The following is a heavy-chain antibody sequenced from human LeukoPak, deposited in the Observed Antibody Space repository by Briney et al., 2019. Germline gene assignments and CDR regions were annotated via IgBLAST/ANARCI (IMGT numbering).Heavy chain of an antibody. CDR1: GVSISCYY. V-gene: IGHV4-4*07. Sequence: SETLSLTCTVSGVSISCYYWTWIRQPAGKGLEWIGRIFSNGNTNYNPSLESRVTMSVDTSTNQFSLRLSSVTAADTAVYYCARERGILRGDAFDIWGQGTIVTVSS. D-gene: IGHD1-26*01. CDR2: IFSNGNT. J-gene: IGHJ3*02. CDR3: ARERGILRGDAFDI.